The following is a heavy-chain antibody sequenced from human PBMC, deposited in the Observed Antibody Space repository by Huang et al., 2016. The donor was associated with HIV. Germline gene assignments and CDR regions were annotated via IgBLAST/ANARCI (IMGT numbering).Heavy chain of an antibody. Sequence: QVQLQESGPGLVKPSETLSLTCTVSGDSIYSHYGGWVRQPPGKGLEWIGSTFYSGSTAYNPSRKSRVTISVDTSKDQFSLKLNSVTAADTAVYYCASTPSGNYLNYWGQGTLVTVSS. CDR1: GDSIYSHY. CDR2: TFYSGST. V-gene: IGHV4-59*11. J-gene: IGHJ4*02. D-gene: IGHD3-10*01. CDR3: ASTPSGNYLNY.